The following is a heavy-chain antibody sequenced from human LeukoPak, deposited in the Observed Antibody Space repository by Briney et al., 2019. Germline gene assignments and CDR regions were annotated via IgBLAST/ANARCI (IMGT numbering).Heavy chain of an antibody. Sequence: GGSLRLSCAASGFTFSDYYMSWIRQAPGKGLEWVSSISSGSDYIYYADSVRGRFTISRDNAKNSLYLQMSSLRAEDAAVYYCATRSGAFDYWGQGTLVTLSS. CDR1: GFTFSDYY. J-gene: IGHJ4*02. D-gene: IGHD3-10*01. V-gene: IGHV3-11*06. CDR2: ISSGSDYI. CDR3: ATRSGAFDY.